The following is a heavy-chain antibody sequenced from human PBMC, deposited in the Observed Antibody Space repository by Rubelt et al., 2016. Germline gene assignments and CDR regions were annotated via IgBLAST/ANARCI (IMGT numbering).Heavy chain of an antibody. V-gene: IGHV3-74*02. J-gene: IGHJ6*02. CDR2: INSDGIST. D-gene: IGHD5-24*01. CDR1: GFTFSSNY. Sequence: VQLVESGGGVVQPGGSLRLSCAASGFTFSSNYMSWVRQAPGKGLVWVSRINSDGISTTYADSVKGRFTISRDNSKNTLVWQMNSLRAEDTAVYYCAKGGDGYNPGYYYYYGMDVWGQGTTVTVSS. CDR3: AKGGDGYNPGYYYYYGMDV.